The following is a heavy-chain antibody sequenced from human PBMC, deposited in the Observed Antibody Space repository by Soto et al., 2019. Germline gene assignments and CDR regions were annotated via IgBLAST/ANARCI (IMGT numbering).Heavy chain of an antibody. Sequence: PSETLSLTCTVSNGSVSSGTYSWSWVRQPPGKGLEWIGYIYYSGTTYYTPSLKSRLTMLMDRANDHFSLNLTSVTAADTAVFFCARGHYYYGMGVWGPGITVTV. CDR3: ARGHYYYGMGV. CDR1: NGSVSSGTYS. V-gene: IGHV4-30-2*01. CDR2: IYYSGTT. J-gene: IGHJ6*02.